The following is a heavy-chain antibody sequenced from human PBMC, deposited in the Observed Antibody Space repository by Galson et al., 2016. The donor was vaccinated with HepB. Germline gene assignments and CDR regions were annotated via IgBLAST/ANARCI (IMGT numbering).Heavy chain of an antibody. CDR2: IKHGRSA. V-gene: IGHV4-34*01. CDR1: GGSLSDYY. J-gene: IGHJ3*02. D-gene: IGHD6-13*01. Sequence: LSLTCAVYGGSLSDYYWIWIRQTPEKGLEWIGEIKHGRSANRNPSLKSRVIISLDTSQFSLKLTSVNAADTAVYYCARVYWPIASPGTYGAFDIWGQGTLVTVSS. CDR3: ARVYWPIASPGTYGAFDI.